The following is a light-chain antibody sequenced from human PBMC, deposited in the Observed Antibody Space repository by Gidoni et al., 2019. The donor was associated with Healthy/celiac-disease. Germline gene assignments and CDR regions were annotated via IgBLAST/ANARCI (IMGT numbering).Light chain of an antibody. V-gene: IGKV3-20*01. J-gene: IGKJ4*01. Sequence: ESVLTQSPGTLSLSPGERATLSCRASQTLSSHSVSWYQQKPGQAPRLVIYGASSRATGIPDRFSGSGSGTDFTLIITRLEPEDFALYYCQQYGGSPLTFGGGTKIE. CDR1: QTLSSHS. CDR2: GAS. CDR3: QQYGGSPLT.